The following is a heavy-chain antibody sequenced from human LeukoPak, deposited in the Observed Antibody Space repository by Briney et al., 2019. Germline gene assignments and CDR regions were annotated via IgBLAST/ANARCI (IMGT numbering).Heavy chain of an antibody. V-gene: IGHV6-1*01. Sequence: SQTLSLTCVISGDSLSSSGDACNWIRQSPSGRLEWLGRTYQRSKWSSDYALSVRSRITVDPDTSKNQFSLQLYSVTPEDTAVYYCARGRASAFDYWDQGTLVTVSS. CDR3: ARGRASAFDY. CDR1: GDSLSSSGDA. J-gene: IGHJ4*02. CDR2: TYQRSKWSS. D-gene: IGHD6-13*01.